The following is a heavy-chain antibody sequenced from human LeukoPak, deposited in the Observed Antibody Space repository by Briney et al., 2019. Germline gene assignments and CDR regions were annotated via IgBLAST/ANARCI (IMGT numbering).Heavy chain of an antibody. V-gene: IGHV4-61*02. CDR2: IYTSGST. D-gene: IGHD1-1*01. J-gene: IGHJ3*02. Sequence: SQTLSLTCTVSGGSISSGSYYWSWIRQPAGKGLEWIGRIYTSGSTNYNPSLKSRVTISVDTSKSQFSLKLSSVTAADTAVYYCARDGFGYIDIWGQGTMVTVSS. CDR3: ARDGFGYIDI. CDR1: GGSISSGSYY.